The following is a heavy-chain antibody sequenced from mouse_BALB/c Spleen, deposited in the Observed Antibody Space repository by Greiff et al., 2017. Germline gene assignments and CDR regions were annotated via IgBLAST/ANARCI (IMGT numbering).Heavy chain of an antibody. CDR2: INSNGGST. V-gene: IGHV5-6-3*01. J-gene: IGHJ4*01. CDR1: GFTFSSYG. CDR3: ARDTYYGDVYAMDY. Sequence: EVKLVESGGGLVQPGGSLKLSCAASGFTFSSYGMSWVRQTPDKRLELVATINSNGGSTYYPDSVKGRFTISRDNAKNTLYLQMSSLKSEDTAMYYCARDTYYGDVYAMDYWGQGTSVTVSS. D-gene: IGHD1-2*01.